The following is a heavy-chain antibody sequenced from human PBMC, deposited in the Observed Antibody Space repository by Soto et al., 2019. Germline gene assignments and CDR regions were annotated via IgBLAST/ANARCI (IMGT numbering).Heavy chain of an antibody. J-gene: IGHJ4*02. D-gene: IGHD3-22*01. Sequence: EVQVLESGGGLVQPRGSLRLSCAASGFMSWVRQAPGKGLEWVSAISDYGANTYYVDSVKGRFTISRDNAKNTLYLQMNSLRAEDTAVYYCAKGFSGHYYDFRGQGTLVTVSS. V-gene: IGHV3-23*01. CDR3: AKGFSGHYYDF. CDR2: ISDYGANT. CDR1: GF.